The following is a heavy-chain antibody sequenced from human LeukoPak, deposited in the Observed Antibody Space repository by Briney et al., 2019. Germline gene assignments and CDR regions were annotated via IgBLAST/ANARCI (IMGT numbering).Heavy chain of an antibody. Sequence: PSETLSLTCTVSGGSISSSSYYWGWIRQPPGKGLEWIGTIYYSGGTYYNPSLKSRVTISVDTSKNKFSLNLNSVTAADTAVFYCASYHSSGYVYWGQGTLVTVSP. CDR2: IYYSGGT. D-gene: IGHD3-22*01. V-gene: IGHV4-39*01. CDR3: ASYHSSGYVY. J-gene: IGHJ4*02. CDR1: GGSISSSSYY.